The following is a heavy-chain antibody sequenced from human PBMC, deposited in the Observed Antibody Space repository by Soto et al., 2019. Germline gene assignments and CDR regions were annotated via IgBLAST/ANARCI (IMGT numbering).Heavy chain of an antibody. V-gene: IGHV4-31*03. D-gene: IGHD2-15*01. J-gene: IGHJ4*02. CDR3: ERKRTAGSWPFDS. Sequence: SETLSLTCTVSRGSISSGGYYWSWVRQQPGKGLEWIGYIYYSGSAFYNPSLRSRVTMSVDTSKNQFSLTLSSVTAADTAVYYCERKRTAGSWPFDSWGQGGQVTVSS. CDR1: RGSISSGGYY. CDR2: IYYSGSA.